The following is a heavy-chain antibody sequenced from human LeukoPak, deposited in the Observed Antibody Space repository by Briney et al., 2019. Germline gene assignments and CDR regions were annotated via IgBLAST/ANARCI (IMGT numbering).Heavy chain of an antibody. V-gene: IGHV1-2*02. CDR3: ARNLWFGESSDAFNI. J-gene: IGHJ3*02. D-gene: IGHD3-10*01. CDR1: GYTFTGYY. Sequence: GASVKVSCKASGYTFTGYYIHWVRQAPGQGLEWMGWINPNSGGTNYAQKFQGRVITTRDTSISTAYMELSRLKSDDTAVYYCARNLWFGESSDAFNIWGQGTMVTVSS. CDR2: INPNSGGT.